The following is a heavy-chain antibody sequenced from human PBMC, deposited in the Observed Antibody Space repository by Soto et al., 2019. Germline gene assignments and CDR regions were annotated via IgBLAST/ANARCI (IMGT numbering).Heavy chain of an antibody. CDR1: GASVAGGSYY. V-gene: IGHV4-30-4*01. CDR2: IPSRGRP. J-gene: IGHJ5*02. D-gene: IGHD5-12*01. Sequence: QVQLRESGPGLVKPSQTLSLTCSVSGASVAGGSYYWSWVRQPPGKGLEWIGYIPSRGRPFYNPSFTRRGTISSDTSKNQLSLQLTSVTAADTAVYYCARDTYSGYDFGLWGQGTLVTVSS. CDR3: ARDTYSGYDFGL.